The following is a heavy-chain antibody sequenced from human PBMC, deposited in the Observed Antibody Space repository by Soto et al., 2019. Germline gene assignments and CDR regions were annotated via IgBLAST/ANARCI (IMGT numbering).Heavy chain of an antibody. V-gene: IGHV3-23*01. CDR1: GFTFSSYA. Sequence: GGSLRLSCAASGFTFSSYAMSWVRQAPGKGLEWVSSISGSGGGTYYADSVKGRFTFSRDNSKNTLYLQMNSLRAEDTAVYYCAKFGMATTKRSPPYYIDYWGQGALVTVSS. CDR3: AKFGMATTKRSPPYYIDY. D-gene: IGHD1-1*01. CDR2: ISGSGGGT. J-gene: IGHJ4*02.